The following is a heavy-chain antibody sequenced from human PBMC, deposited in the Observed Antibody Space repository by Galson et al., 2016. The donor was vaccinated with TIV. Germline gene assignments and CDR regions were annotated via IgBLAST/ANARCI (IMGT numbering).Heavy chain of an antibody. V-gene: IGHV3-20*04. CDR3: ARDVVVDASMYYYYYYYLDV. CDR2: INWNGVST. Sequence: SLRLSCAASGFTFDDYAMTWVRQVPGKGLEWVSGINWNGVSTDYAESVKGRFTISRDNAKNTLYLQMNSLRAEDTALYYCARDVVVDASMYYYYYYYLDVWGKGTTVTVSS. D-gene: IGHD2-15*01. J-gene: IGHJ6*03. CDR1: GFTFDDYA.